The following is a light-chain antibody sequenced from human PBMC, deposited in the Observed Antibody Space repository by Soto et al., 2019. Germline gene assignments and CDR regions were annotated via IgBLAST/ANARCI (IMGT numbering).Light chain of an antibody. Sequence: DIQMTQSRACLYASVGDRVSITCRASQGISNYLAWYQQKQGKVPKLLIYAASTLQSGVPSRFSGSGSGTDLTLTISSLQPEDVAAYYCQKYNSAPQTFGQGTKVEIK. CDR3: QKYNSAPQT. J-gene: IGKJ1*01. V-gene: IGKV1-27*01. CDR2: AAS. CDR1: QGISNY.